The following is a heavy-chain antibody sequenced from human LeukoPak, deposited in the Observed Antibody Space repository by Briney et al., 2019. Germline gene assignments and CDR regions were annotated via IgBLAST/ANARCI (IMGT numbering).Heavy chain of an antibody. CDR2: IIHSGST. CDR3: ARGGYSSSWLNY. Sequence: SETLSLTCTVSGGSISSSSYYWGWIRQSPGKGLEWFGEIIHSGSTNYNPSLKSRVTISVDTSKNQFSLNLTSVTAADTAVYYCARGGYSSSWLNYWGQGTLVTVSS. J-gene: IGHJ4*02. D-gene: IGHD6-13*01. CDR1: GGSISSSSYY. V-gene: IGHV4-39*07.